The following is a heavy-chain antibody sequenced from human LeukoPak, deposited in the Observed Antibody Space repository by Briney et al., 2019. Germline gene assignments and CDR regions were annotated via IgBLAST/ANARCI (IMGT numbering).Heavy chain of an antibody. D-gene: IGHD6-19*01. CDR1: GGSISSYY. CDR3: ARGHGTGWYFDY. J-gene: IGHJ4*02. CDR2: IYYSGST. Sequence: NPSETLSLTCTVSGGSISSYYWSWIRQPPGKGLEWIGYIYYSGSTNYNPSLKSRVTISVDTSKNQFSLKLSSVTAADTAVYYCARGHGTGWYFDYWSQGTLVTVSS. V-gene: IGHV4-59*01.